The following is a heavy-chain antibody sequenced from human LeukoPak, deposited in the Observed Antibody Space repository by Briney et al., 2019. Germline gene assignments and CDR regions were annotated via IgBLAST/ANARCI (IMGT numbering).Heavy chain of an antibody. Sequence: SETLSLTCTVSGDSISSTSYYWGWIRQPPGMGLEWIGSIYYSGTTYYNPSLKSRVTISVDTSKNQFSLKLNSVTATDTAVYYCARLEMARQSGDCWGQGTLVTVSS. J-gene: IGHJ4*02. CDR3: ARLEMARQSGDC. CDR2: IYYSGTT. CDR1: GDSISSTSYY. V-gene: IGHV4-39*01. D-gene: IGHD5-24*01.